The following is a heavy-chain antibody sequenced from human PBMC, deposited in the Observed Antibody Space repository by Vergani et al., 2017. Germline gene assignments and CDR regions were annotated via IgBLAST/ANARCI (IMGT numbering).Heavy chain of an antibody. CDR3: ARXRELGYGDPDAFDI. Sequence: QVQLVQSGAEVKKPGSSVKVSCKASGGTFSSYAISWVRQAPGQGLEWMGGIIPIFGTANYAQKFQGRVTITADESTSTAYMELSSLRSEDTAVYYCARXRELGYGDPDAFDIWSQGTMVTVSS. CDR1: GGTFSSYA. CDR2: IIPIFGTA. J-gene: IGHJ3*02. D-gene: IGHD4-17*01. V-gene: IGHV1-69*12.